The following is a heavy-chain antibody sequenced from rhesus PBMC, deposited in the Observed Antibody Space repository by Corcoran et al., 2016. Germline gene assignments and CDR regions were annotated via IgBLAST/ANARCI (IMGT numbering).Heavy chain of an antibody. J-gene: IGHJ4*01. CDR2: INSEGGNT. CDR3: AKDERPLRYFAY. Sequence: EVQLVESGGGLAKPGGSLRLSCAASGFTFSTYWMNWVRKAPGKGLEWDSAINSEGGNTYTAESVKGRLTITRDNSKNTLSLQMNSLRAEDTAVYYCAKDERPLRYFAYWGQGVLVTVSS. D-gene: IGHD4-29*01. CDR1: GFTFSTYW. V-gene: IGHV3S25*01.